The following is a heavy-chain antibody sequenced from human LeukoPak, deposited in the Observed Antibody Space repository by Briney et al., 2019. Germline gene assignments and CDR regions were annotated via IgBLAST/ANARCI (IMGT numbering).Heavy chain of an antibody. CDR3: ARSGDQDSSGWSHYYYYYGMDV. D-gene: IGHD6-19*01. CDR1: GFTFSSYA. J-gene: IGHJ6*02. V-gene: IGHV3-30-3*01. CDR2: ISYDGSNK. Sequence: PGGSLRLSCAASGFTFSSYAMHWVRQAPGKGLEWVAVISYDGSNKYYADSVKGRFTISRDNSKNTLYLQMNSLRAEDTAVYYCARSGDQDSSGWSHYYYYYGMDVWGQGTTVTVSS.